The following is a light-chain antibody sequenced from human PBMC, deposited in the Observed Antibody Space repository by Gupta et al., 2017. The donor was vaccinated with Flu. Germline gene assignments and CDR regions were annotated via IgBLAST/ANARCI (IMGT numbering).Light chain of an antibody. CDR3: WEDHDSGSNVVVV. Sequence: QPVLTQPPSASASLGASVTLTCPLSSGYSNYKVDWYQHRPGKGPRFEKRGSTSRIVGYKGEGSTDRSSVLGSCLNRYLTIKNIPEEEEGDDHCWEDHDSGSNVVVVFGGGTKLTVL. CDR1: SGYSNYK. V-gene: IGLV9-49*01. CDR2: GSTSRIVG. J-gene: IGLJ2*01.